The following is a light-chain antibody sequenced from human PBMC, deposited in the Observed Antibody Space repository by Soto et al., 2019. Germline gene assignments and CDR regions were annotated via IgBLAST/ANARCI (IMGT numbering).Light chain of an antibody. CDR1: SSDVGSYNL. CDR2: EVS. CDR3: CSYAGSSTFV. Sequence: QSVLTQPASESGSPGQSNTNSCTGTSSDVGSYNLVSWYQQHPGKAPKLMIYEVSKRPSGVSNRFSGSKSGNTASLTISGLQAEDEADYYCCSYAGSSTFVFGTGTKVTAL. J-gene: IGLJ1*01. V-gene: IGLV2-23*02.